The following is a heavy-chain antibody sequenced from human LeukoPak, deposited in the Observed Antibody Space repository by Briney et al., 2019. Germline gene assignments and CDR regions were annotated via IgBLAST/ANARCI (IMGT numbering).Heavy chain of an antibody. D-gene: IGHD1-26*01. J-gene: IGHJ4*02. CDR3: ARAGSSLFDY. CDR1: GFTVSIYA. V-gene: IGHV3-30-3*01. CDR2: ISYDGSNK. Sequence: GGSLRLSCAASGFTVSIYAMFWVRQAPGKGLEWVAVISYDGSNKYYADSVKGRFTISRDNSKNTLYLQMNSLRAEDTAVYYCARAGSSLFDYWGQGTLVTVSS.